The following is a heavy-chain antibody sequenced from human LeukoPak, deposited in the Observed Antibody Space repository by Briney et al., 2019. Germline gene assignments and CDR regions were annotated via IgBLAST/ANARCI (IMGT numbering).Heavy chain of an antibody. CDR3: AKDKNWSWSLDY. Sequence: GGSLRLSCAVSGFTLSNSAMHWVRQAPGKGLEWVATISFDESEKFSADSVKGRFTISRDTSKNTVYLQMNSLRAEDTAVYYCAKDKNWSWSLDYWGQGTLVTVSS. CDR2: ISFDESEK. J-gene: IGHJ4*02. CDR1: GFTLSNSA. V-gene: IGHV3-30*18. D-gene: IGHD6-13*01.